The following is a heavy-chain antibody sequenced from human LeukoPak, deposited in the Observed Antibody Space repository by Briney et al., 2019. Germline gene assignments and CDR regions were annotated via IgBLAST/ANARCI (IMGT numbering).Heavy chain of an antibody. CDR2: ISSTGDT. D-gene: IGHD2-15*01. V-gene: IGHV4-61*02. J-gene: IGHJ6*02. CDR3: ASRSCGGGSRYSPLGWDYYGLDV. Sequence: SETLSLTCTVSGDSISRDINYWTWIRQPAGKGLEWIGRISSTGDTNYNPSLKSRLTISLDTSKNLFSLGLSSVTAADTAVYYCASRSCGGGSRYSPLGWDYYGLDVWGPGTPVIVSS. CDR1: GDSISRDINY.